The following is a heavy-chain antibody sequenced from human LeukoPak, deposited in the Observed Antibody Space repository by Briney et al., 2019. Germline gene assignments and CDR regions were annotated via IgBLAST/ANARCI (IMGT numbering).Heavy chain of an antibody. Sequence: GGSLRLSCAASGFTFSDAWMNGVRQAPGKGLEWVGRIKSKTDGGTTDYAAPVKGRFTISRDDSKNTLYLQMSSLKTEDTAVYYCATGLRYYYDSSGYEYPAGFDYWGQGILVTVSS. CDR2: IKSKTDGGTT. V-gene: IGHV3-15*01. CDR1: GFTFSDAW. CDR3: ATGLRYYYDSSGYEYPAGFDY. D-gene: IGHD3-22*01. J-gene: IGHJ4*02.